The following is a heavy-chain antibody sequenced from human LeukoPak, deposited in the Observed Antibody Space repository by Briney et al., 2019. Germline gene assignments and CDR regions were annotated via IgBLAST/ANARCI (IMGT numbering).Heavy chain of an antibody. Sequence: ASVKVSCRASGGTFSSYAINWVRQAPGQGLEWMGRIIPILGLINYAQKFQGRVTITADKSTGTGYMDVTSLRSDDTAVYYCARGRGSRTGSNGDYLDYWGQGTLVTVSS. CDR2: IIPILGLI. CDR1: GGTFSSYA. D-gene: IGHD1-1*01. V-gene: IGHV1-69*04. J-gene: IGHJ4*02. CDR3: ARGRGSRTGSNGDYLDY.